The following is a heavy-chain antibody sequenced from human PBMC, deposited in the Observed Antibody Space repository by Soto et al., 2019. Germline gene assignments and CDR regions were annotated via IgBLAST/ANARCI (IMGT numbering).Heavy chain of an antibody. CDR2: ISYDGSNK. V-gene: IGHV3-30*18. CDR1: GFTFSSYG. Sequence: QVQLVESGGGVVQPGRSLRLSCAASGFTFSSYGMHWVRQAPGKGLEWVAVISYDGSNKYYADSVKGRFTISRDNSKNTLYPQMNSLRVEDTAVYYCAKGPPEGAQPAGFDYWGQGTLVTVSS. CDR3: AKGPPEGAQPAGFDY. D-gene: IGHD1-26*01. J-gene: IGHJ4*02.